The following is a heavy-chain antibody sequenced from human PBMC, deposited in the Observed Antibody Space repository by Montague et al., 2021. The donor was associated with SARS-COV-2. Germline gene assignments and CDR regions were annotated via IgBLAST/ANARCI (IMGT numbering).Heavy chain of an antibody. V-gene: IGHV4-61*05. CDR2: IDSGGNT. CDR3: VRGGFSDSGGLKAVPEFHH. J-gene: IGHJ1*01. CDR1: GGSISSSSYY. Sequence: SETLSLTCTVSGGSISSSSYYWGWIRQPPGKGLEWIGYIDSGGNTNYSRSLKSRVTMSLDTSTNQFSLRLISATAADTALYFCVRGGFSDSGGLKAVPEFHHWGQGTLVIVSS. D-gene: IGHD2-15*01.